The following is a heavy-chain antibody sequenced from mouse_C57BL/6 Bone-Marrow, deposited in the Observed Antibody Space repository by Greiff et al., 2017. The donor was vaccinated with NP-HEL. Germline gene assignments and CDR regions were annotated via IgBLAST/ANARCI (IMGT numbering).Heavy chain of an antibody. J-gene: IGHJ4*01. CDR1: GYTFTDYN. CDR2: INPNNGGT. D-gene: IGHD1-1*01. V-gene: IGHV1-18*01. Sequence: VQLQQSGPELVKPGASVKIPCKASGYTFTDYNMDWVKQSHGKSLEWIGDINPNNGGTIYNQKFKGKATLTVDKSSSTAYMELRSLTSEDTAVYYCAIRGIYYYGSSYVYYAMDYWGQGTSVTVSS. CDR3: AIRGIYYYGSSYVYYAMDY.